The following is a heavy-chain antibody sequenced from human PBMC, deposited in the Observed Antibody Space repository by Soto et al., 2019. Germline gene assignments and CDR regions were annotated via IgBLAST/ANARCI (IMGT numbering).Heavy chain of an antibody. CDR3: ARALNLGSFDY. J-gene: IGHJ4*02. CDR2: ISSSSSTI. CDR1: GFTFSSYS. V-gene: IGHV3-48*01. Sequence: EVQLVESGGGLVQPGGSLRLSCAASGFTFSSYSMNWVRQAPGKGLEWASYISSSSSTIYYADSVKGRFTISRDNAKNSLYLQMNSLRAEDTAVYYCARALNLGSFDYWGQGTLVTVSS.